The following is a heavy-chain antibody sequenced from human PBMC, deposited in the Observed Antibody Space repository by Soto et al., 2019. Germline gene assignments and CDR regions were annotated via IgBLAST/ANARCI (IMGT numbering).Heavy chain of an antibody. J-gene: IGHJ6*02. CDR3: ARVDIQLCLYYHYYGRDV. CDR1: GGSFSGYY. Sequence: SETLSLTCAVYGGSFSGYYWSWIRQPPGKGLEWIGEINHSGSTNYNPSLKSRVTISVDTSKNQFSLKLSSVTAADTAVYYCARVDIQLCLYYHYYGRDVWGQGTTVTVPS. D-gene: IGHD5-18*01. V-gene: IGHV4-34*01. CDR2: INHSGST.